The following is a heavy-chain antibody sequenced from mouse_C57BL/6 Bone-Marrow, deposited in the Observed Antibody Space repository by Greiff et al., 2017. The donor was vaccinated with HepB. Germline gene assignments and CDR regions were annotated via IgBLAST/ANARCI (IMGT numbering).Heavy chain of an antibody. CDR3: ARSIYYDLTWFAY. J-gene: IGHJ3*01. V-gene: IGHV1-69*01. CDR1: GYTFTSYW. Sequence: QVHVKQPGAELVMPGASVKLSCKASGYTFTSYWMHWVKQRPGQGLEWIGEIDPSDSYTNYNQKFKGKSTLTVDKSSSTAYMQLSSLTSEDSAVYYCARSIYYDLTWFAYWGQGTLVTVSA. D-gene: IGHD2-4*01. CDR2: IDPSDSYT.